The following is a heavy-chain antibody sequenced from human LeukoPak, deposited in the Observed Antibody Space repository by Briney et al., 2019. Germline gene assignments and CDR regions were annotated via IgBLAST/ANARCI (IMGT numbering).Heavy chain of an antibody. V-gene: IGHV5-51*01. D-gene: IGHD6-13*01. J-gene: IGHJ4*02. CDR3: ARVNSWYTLMSGY. CDR1: GYKFSNYW. CDR2: IYAGDSDT. Sequence: GESLKISCKGSGYKFSNYWIGWVRQMPGKGLEWMGIIYAGDSDTRYIPSFQDQVIISADKSVSTAYLEWTSLKDSDTATYYCARVNSWYTLMSGYWGQGTLVTVSS.